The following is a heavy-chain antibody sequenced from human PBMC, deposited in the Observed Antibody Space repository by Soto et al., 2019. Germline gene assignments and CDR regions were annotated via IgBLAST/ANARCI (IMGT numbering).Heavy chain of an antibody. D-gene: IGHD3-10*01. V-gene: IGHV4-34*01. Sequence: SETLSLTCAVYGGSFSGYYWSWIRQPPGKGLEWIGEINRSGSTNYNPPLKSRVTISVDTSKNQFSLKLSSVTAADTAVYYCARGRYYYGSGKQYNWFDPWGQGTLVTVSS. CDR1: GGSFSGYY. J-gene: IGHJ5*02. CDR3: ARGRYYYGSGKQYNWFDP. CDR2: INRSGST.